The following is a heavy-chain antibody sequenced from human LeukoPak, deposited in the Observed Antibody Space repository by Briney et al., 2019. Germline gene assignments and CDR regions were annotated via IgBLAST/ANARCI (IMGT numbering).Heavy chain of an antibody. CDR3: ARDNDAENSGSWYYFDY. CDR1: GDSVSSNSAA. Sequence: SQTLSLTCAISGDSVSSNSAAWNWIRQSPSRGLEWLGRIYYRSKWYNDYAVSVKSRITINPDTSKNQFSLQLNSVTPEDTAVYYCARDNDAENSGSWYYFDYWGQGTLVTVSS. V-gene: IGHV6-1*01. CDR2: IYYRSKWYN. D-gene: IGHD6-13*01. J-gene: IGHJ4*02.